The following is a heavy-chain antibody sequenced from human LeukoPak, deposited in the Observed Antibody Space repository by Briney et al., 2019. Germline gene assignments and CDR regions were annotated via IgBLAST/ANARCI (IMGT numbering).Heavy chain of an antibody. J-gene: IGHJ4*02. D-gene: IGHD2-8*01. CDR1: RFTFNTYV. CDR3: AKAAYCTSASCHFSGYAQRPLDS. CDR2: ISKDGSSK. V-gene: IGHV3-30*18. Sequence: GGSPRLSSVAPRFTFNTYVMHWVRQALRKRLGWVAGISKDGSSKYYADSVKRRFTNSRDNSEYTMYLQMNSLRVKDTAVYYCAKAAYCTSASCHFSGYAQRPLDSWGQGTLVTVSS.